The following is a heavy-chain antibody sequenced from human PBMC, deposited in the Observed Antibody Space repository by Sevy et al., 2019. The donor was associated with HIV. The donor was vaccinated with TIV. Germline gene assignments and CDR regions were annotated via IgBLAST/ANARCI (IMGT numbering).Heavy chain of an antibody. CDR3: ARPWKPTVTGNYYGMDV. D-gene: IGHD1-1*01. CDR2: ISSSSYI. V-gene: IGHV3-21*01. J-gene: IGHJ6*02. CDR1: GFTFSSNS. Sequence: GGSLRLSCAASGFTFSSNSMNWVRQAPGKGLEWVSSISSSSYIYYADSVKGRFTISRDNAKNSLYLQMNSLRAEDTAVYYCARPWKPTVTGNYYGMDVWGQGTTVTVSS.